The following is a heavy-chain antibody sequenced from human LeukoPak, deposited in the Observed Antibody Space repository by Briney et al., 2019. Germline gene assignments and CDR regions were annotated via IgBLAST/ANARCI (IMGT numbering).Heavy chain of an antibody. J-gene: IGHJ6*02. CDR1: GGTFSSYA. D-gene: IGHD5-12*01. Sequence: ASVKVSCKASGGTFSSYAISWVRQAPGQGLEWMGGIIPIFGTANYAQKFQGRVTITADESTSTAYMELSSLRSEDTAVHYCARGPYSGYYYYYGMDVWGQGTTVTVSS. V-gene: IGHV1-69*13. CDR3: ARGPYSGYYYYYGMDV. CDR2: IIPIFGTA.